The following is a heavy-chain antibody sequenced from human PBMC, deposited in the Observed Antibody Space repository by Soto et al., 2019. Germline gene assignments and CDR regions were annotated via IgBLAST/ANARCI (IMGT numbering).Heavy chain of an antibody. CDR1: GGSFSGYY. J-gene: IGHJ5*02. D-gene: IGHD5-18*01. V-gene: IGHV4-34*01. CDR3: ARWAAMVIYRGNWFDP. Sequence: PSETLSLTCAVYGGSFSGYYWSWIRQPPGKGLEWIGEINHSGSTNYNPSLKSRVTISVDTSKKQFSLKLSSVTAADTAVYYCARWAAMVIYRGNWFDPWGQGTIVTVYS. CDR2: INHSGST.